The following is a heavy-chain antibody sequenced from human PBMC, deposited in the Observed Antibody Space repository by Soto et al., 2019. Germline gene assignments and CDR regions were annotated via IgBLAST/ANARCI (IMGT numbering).Heavy chain of an antibody. J-gene: IGHJ4*02. D-gene: IGHD3-22*01. CDR2: INPSVGST. V-gene: IGHV1-46*01. CDR1: GYTFTSYY. CDR3: ARDRYYYDSSDYFYVDY. Sequence: ASVKVSCQASGYTFTSYYIHWVRQAPGQGLEWMGIINPSVGSTSYAQKFQGRVTMTRDTSTSTVYMELSSLRSEDTAVYHCARDRYYYDSSDYFYVDYWGQGTLVTVSS.